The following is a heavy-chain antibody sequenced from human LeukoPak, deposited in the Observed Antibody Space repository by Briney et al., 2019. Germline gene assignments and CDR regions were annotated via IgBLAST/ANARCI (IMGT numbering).Heavy chain of an antibody. CDR1: GGSISSGGYY. CDR3: ARDGNRRWYFDL. V-gene: IGHV4-31*03. Sequence: TLSLTCTVSGGSISSGGYYWSWIRQHPGKGLEWIGYIYYSGSTYYNPSLKSRVTISVGTSKNQFSLKLSSVTAADTAVYYCARDGNRRWYFDLWGRGTLVTVSS. D-gene: IGHD1/OR15-1a*01. J-gene: IGHJ2*01. CDR2: IYYSGST.